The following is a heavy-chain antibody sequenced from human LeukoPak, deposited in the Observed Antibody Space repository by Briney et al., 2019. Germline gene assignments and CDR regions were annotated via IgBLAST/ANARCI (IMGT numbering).Heavy chain of an antibody. CDR1: GFTFSSYS. CDR2: ISSSSNTV. D-gene: IGHD1-26*01. CDR3: ASESGTYSGTCFDY. J-gene: IGHJ4*02. V-gene: IGHV3-48*01. Sequence: GGSLRLSCAASGFTFSSYSMNWVRRAPGKGLEWVSYISSSSNTVYYADSVKGRFTISRDNAKNSLYLQMNSLRAEDTAVYYCASESGTYSGTCFDYWGQGTLVTVSS.